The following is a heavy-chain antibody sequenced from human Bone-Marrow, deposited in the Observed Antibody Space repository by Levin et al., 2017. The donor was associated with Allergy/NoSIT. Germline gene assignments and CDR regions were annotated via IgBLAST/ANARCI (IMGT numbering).Heavy chain of an antibody. J-gene: IGHJ4*02. D-gene: IGHD3-10*01. CDR3: ARLGIEKSRGVTGLGLDY. CDR2: IYAGDSDT. V-gene: IGHV5-51*01. CDR1: GYSITKFW. Sequence: GESLKISCKASGYSITKFWIGWVRQMPGKGLEWMGIIYAGDSDTRYSPSFQGQVTISANKSINTAYLQWSSLRASDTATYYCARLGIEKSRGVTGLGLDYWGQGTLVTVSS.